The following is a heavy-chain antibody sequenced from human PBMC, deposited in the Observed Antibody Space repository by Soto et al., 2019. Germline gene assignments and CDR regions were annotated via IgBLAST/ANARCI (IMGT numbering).Heavy chain of an antibody. D-gene: IGHD6-19*01. Sequence: QVQLVESGGGVVQPGRSLRLSCAASGFTFSSYGMHWVRQAPGKGLEWVAVISYDGSNKYYADSVKGRFTISRDNSKNTLYLQMNSLRAEDTAVYYCAKGSLRQWLVRSYFDYWGQGTLVTVSS. CDR2: ISYDGSNK. J-gene: IGHJ4*02. V-gene: IGHV3-30*18. CDR3: AKGSLRQWLVRSYFDY. CDR1: GFTFSSYG.